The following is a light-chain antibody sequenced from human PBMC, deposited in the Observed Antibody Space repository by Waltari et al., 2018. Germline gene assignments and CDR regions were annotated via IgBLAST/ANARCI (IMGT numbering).Light chain of an antibody. Sequence: DIQMTQSPSSLSASVGDRVTITCQASQDISNYLNWYQQKPGKAPKLLICDASNLETGVPSRFSGSGSGTDFTFTISSLQPEDIATYYCQQYDNLPRTFGQGTKLEIK. V-gene: IGKV1-33*01. CDR2: DAS. CDR1: QDISNY. CDR3: QQYDNLPRT. J-gene: IGKJ2*01.